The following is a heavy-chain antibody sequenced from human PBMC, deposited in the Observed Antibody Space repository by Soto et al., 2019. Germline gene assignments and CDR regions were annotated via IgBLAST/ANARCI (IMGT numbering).Heavy chain of an antibody. V-gene: IGHV1-8*01. Sequence: ASVKVSCKASGYTFTSYDINWVRQATGQGLEWMGWMNPNSGNTGYAQKFQGRVTMTRNTSISTAYMELSSLRSEDTAVYYCARGRRDLAVAGKGGYYYYMDVWGKGTTVTVSS. CDR2: MNPNSGNT. J-gene: IGHJ6*03. CDR3: ARGRRDLAVAGKGGYYYYMDV. CDR1: GYTFTSYD. D-gene: IGHD6-19*01.